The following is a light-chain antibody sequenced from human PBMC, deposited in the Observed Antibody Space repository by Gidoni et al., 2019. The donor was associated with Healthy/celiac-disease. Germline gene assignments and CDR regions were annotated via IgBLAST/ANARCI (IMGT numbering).Light chain of an antibody. CDR2: GAS. J-gene: IGKJ1*01. CDR3: QQYGSSPQT. V-gene: IGKV3-20*01. Sequence: EIVLTQSPGTLSLSPGERATLSCRASQSVSSSYLAWYQQKPGQAPRLRIYGASSRATGIPDRFSGSGSGTDFTLTISRLETEDFAVYYCQQYGSSPQTFGQGTKVEIK. CDR1: QSVSSSY.